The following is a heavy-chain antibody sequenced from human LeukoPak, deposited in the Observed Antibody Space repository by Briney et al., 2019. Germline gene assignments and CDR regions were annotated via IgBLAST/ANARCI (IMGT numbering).Heavy chain of an antibody. D-gene: IGHD2-15*01. V-gene: IGHV3-21*01. Sequence: PGGSLRLSCAASGFTFSSHGMHWVCQAPGKGLEWVSSISSSSSYIYYADSVKGRFTISRDNAKNSLYLLMNSLRAEDTAVYYCARHCSGGSCYSDWGQGTLVTVSS. J-gene: IGHJ4*02. CDR3: ARHCSGGSCYSD. CDR2: ISSSSSYI. CDR1: GFTFSSHG.